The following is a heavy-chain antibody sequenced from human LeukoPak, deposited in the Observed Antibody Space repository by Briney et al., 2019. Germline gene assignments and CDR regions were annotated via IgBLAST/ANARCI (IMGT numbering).Heavy chain of an antibody. J-gene: IGHJ4*02. CDR3: TRLSSGRPLDL. D-gene: IGHD2-15*01. V-gene: IGHV4-39*01. CDR2: IYYSGST. CDR1: GGSISSSSYY. Sequence: KPSETLSLTCTVSGGSISSSSYYWGWIRQPPGKGLEWIGSIYYSGSTYYNPSLKSRVTISLDTSKNQFSLRLTSVTPADTAMYYCTRLSSGRPLDLSGQGVLVTVSS.